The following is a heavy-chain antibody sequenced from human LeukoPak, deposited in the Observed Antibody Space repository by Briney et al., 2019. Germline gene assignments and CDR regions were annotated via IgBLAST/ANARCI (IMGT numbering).Heavy chain of an antibody. J-gene: IGHJ3*02. CDR2: MNPNSGNT. CDR3: VFQGYCSGGSCYGGGAFDI. D-gene: IGHD2-15*01. CDR1: GYTFTSYD. V-gene: IGHV1-8*03. Sequence: GASVKVSCKASGYTFTSYDINWVRQAPGQGLEWMGWMNPNSGNTGYAQKFQGRVTITRNTSISTAYMELSSLRSEDTAVYYCVFQGYCSGGSCYGGGAFDIWGQGTMVTVSS.